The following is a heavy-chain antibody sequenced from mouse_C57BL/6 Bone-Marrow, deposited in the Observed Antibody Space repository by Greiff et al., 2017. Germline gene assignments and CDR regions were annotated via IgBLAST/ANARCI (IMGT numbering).Heavy chain of an antibody. CDR3: AREGPITTVVPFDY. J-gene: IGHJ2*01. CDR2: INPNNGGT. V-gene: IGHV1-22*01. CDR1: GYTFTDYN. D-gene: IGHD1-1*01. Sequence: EVQLQQSGPELVKPGASVKMSCKASGYTFTDYNMHWVKQSHGKSLEWIGYINPNNGGTSYNQKFKGKATLTVNKSSSTAYMELRSLTSEDSAVYYCAREGPITTVVPFDYWGQGTTLTVSS.